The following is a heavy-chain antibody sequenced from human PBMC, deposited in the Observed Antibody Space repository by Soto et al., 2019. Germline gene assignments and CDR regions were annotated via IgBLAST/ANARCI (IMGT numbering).Heavy chain of an antibody. CDR1: GYTFTSYG. CDR2: ISAYNGNT. CDR3: ASDFDASGVRVVSHAFDI. V-gene: IGHV1-18*01. J-gene: IGHJ3*02. D-gene: IGHD3-10*01. Sequence: QVQLVQSGAEVKKPGASVKVSCKASGYTFTSYGISWVRQAPGQGLAWMGWISAYNGNTNYALKLQGRVTMTTDTSASTAYVDLRSLRSDDTVVYYCASDFDASGVRVVSHAFDIWGQRTMVTVSS.